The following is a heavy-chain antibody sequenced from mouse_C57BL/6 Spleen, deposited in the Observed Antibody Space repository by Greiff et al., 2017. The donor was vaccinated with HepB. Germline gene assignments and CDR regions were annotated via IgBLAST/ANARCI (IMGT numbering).Heavy chain of an antibody. V-gene: IGHV1-53*01. J-gene: IGHJ4*01. Sequence: VQLQQSGTELVKPGASVKLSCKASGYTFTSYWMHWVKQRPGQGLEWIGNINPSNGGTNYNEKFKSKATLTVDKSSSTAYMQLSSLTSEDSAVYYCARPDGYHYAMDYWGQGTSVTVSS. CDR2: INPSNGGT. D-gene: IGHD2-3*01. CDR1: GYTFTSYW. CDR3: ARPDGYHYAMDY.